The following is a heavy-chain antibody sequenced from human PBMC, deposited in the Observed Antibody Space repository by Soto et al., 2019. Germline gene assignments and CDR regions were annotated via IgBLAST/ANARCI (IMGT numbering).Heavy chain of an antibody. D-gene: IGHD3-10*01. CDR1: GFTFSSYA. J-gene: IGHJ6*02. Sequence: GGSLRLSCAASGFTFSSYAMHWVRQAPGKGLEWVAVISYDGSNKYYADSVKGRFTISRDNSKNTLYLQMNSLRAEDTAVYYCARDWKRVLWFGELLDRGPNYYGMDVWGQGTTVTVSS. CDR3: ARDWKRVLWFGELLDRGPNYYGMDV. V-gene: IGHV3-30-3*01. CDR2: ISYDGSNK.